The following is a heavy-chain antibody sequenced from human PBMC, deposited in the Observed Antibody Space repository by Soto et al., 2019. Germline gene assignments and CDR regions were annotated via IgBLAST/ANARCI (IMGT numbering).Heavy chain of an antibody. V-gene: IGHV1-69*04. D-gene: IGHD3-16*01. CDR2: VNPILSMS. CDR3: ATSYGSRYRAFDF. Sequence: QVQLVQSGAEVKRPGSSVKVSCKASGDTFNFYSINWVRQAPGLGLEWMGRVNPILSMSNYAQRFQGRVTXPXTXXTRTAYMEMSGLRSEDTAIYYGATSYGSRYRAFDFWGQGALVTVSS. CDR1: GDTFNFYS. J-gene: IGHJ4*02.